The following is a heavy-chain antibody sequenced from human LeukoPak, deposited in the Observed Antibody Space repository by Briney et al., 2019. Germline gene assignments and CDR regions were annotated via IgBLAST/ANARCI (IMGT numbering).Heavy chain of an antibody. Sequence: SETLSLTCTVSGGSVSSSRHYWGWIRQPPGKGLEWIGSIYYSGYTYYNSSLQSRVTISVDTSKAQFSLKLTSVTAADTAVYYCARAFYCSSTSCYYNWFDPWGQGTLVTVSS. CDR2: IYYSGYT. V-gene: IGHV4-39*07. CDR1: GGSVSSSRHY. D-gene: IGHD2-2*01. CDR3: ARAFYCSSTSCYYNWFDP. J-gene: IGHJ5*02.